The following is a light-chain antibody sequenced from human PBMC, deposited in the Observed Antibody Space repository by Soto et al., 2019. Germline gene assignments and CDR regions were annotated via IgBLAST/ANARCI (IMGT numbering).Light chain of an antibody. V-gene: IGKV3-20*01. CDR2: GAS. Sequence: EIVLTQSPATLSLSPGDRATLSCRASQSVSSSYLAWYQQKPGQAPRLLIYGASSRATGIPDRFSGSGSGTDFTLTISRLEPEDFAVYYCQQYGSSLRTFGQGTKVEIK. CDR1: QSVSSSY. J-gene: IGKJ1*01. CDR3: QQYGSSLRT.